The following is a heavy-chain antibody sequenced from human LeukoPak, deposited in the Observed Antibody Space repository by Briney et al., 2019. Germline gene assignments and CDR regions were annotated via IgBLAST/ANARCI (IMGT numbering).Heavy chain of an antibody. V-gene: IGHV1-24*01. CDR2: FDPEDGET. CDR1: GYTLTELS. Sequence: GASVKVSCTVSGYTLTELSMHRVRQAPGKGLEWMGGFDPEDGETIYAQKLQGRVTMTEDTYTDTAYMELSSLRSEDTAVYYCATDTVLTGVVWGQGTMVTVSS. J-gene: IGHJ3*01. CDR3: ATDTVLTGVV. D-gene: IGHD4-11*01.